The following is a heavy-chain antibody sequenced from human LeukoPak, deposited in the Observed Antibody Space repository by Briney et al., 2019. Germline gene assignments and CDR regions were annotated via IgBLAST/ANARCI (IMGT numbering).Heavy chain of an antibody. D-gene: IGHD3-10*01. J-gene: IGHJ5*02. CDR3: AAMLDYYGSGSGFDP. CDR2: INWNSGSI. Sequence: QTGGSLRLSCVASGFSFDDYAMHWVRQAPGKGLEWVSGINWNSGSIGYADSVKGRFTISRDNAKNSLYLQMNSLRTEDTALYYCAAMLDYYGSGSGFDPWGQGTLVTVSS. V-gene: IGHV3-9*01. CDR1: GFSFDDYA.